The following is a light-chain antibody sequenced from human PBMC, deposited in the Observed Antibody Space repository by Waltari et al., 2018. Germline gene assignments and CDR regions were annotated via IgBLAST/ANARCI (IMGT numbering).Light chain of an antibody. CDR1: PRDIGSYDF. CDR2: EGI. J-gene: IGLJ2*01. Sequence: QSALTQPASVSGSPGQSITISCTGTPRDIGSYDFVSWSHHHPGPGPKLLIYEGIHLPCGVSNRLSGAKAGNTASLPMSGLQAEDEAVYYCSSYTLKNTVIFGGGTKLTVL. CDR3: SSYTLKNTVI. V-gene: IGLV2-14*01.